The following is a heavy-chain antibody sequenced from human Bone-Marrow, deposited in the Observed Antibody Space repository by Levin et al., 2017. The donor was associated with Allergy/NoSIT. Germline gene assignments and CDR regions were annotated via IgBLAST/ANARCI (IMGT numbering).Heavy chain of an antibody. Sequence: SQTLSLTCAVYGGSFSGSYWSWIRQPPGKGLEWIGEINHSGSTNYNPSLKSRVTISVDTSKNQFSLKLSSVTAADTAVYYCARGRIAAAGILYYYGMDVWGQGTTVTVSS. V-gene: IGHV4-34*01. CDR1: GGSFSGSY. D-gene: IGHD6-13*01. CDR2: INHSGST. J-gene: IGHJ6*02. CDR3: ARGRIAAAGILYYYGMDV.